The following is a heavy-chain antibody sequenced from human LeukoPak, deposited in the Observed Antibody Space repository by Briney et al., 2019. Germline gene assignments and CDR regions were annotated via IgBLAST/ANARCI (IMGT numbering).Heavy chain of an antibody. CDR3: ARDYDILTGYRFDYMDV. CDR2: IYSGGGT. V-gene: IGHV3-66*01. CDR1: GFTVSTNY. D-gene: IGHD3-9*01. Sequence: GGSLRLSCAASGFTVSTNYMSWVRQAPGKGLEWVSLIYSGGGTYYADSVKGRFTISRDNSRNTLSLQMNSLRVDDTAVYYCARDYDILTGYRFDYMDVWGKGTTVTVSS. J-gene: IGHJ6*03.